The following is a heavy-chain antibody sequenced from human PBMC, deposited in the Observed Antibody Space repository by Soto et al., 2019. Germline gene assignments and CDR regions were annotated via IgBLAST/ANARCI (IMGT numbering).Heavy chain of an antibody. CDR3: ASVTGGYYLRPDYYGMDV. V-gene: IGHV4-34*01. D-gene: IGHD3-3*01. CDR2: INHSGST. J-gene: IGHJ6*02. Sequence: SETLSLTCAVYGGSFSGYYWSWIRQPPGKGLEWIGEINHSGSTNYNPSLKRRVTISVDTSKNQFSLKLSSVTAADSAVYYCASVTGGYYLRPDYYGMDVWGQGTTVTVS. CDR1: GGSFSGYY.